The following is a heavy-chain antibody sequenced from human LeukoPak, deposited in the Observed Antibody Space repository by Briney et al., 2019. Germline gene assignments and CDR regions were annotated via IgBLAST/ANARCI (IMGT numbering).Heavy chain of an antibody. CDR1: GFTFCSYG. Sequence: PGGTLRLSCAASGFTFCSYGMHWVPQGPGKGLEWVVVIQYDGRNKSFTDSVKGRFAIPRDNSKKTLYLKMNSLRAEDASFYYCAKEPDYWGQGSLVTVSS. CDR3: AKEPDY. J-gene: IGHJ4*02. CDR2: IQYDGRNK. V-gene: IGHV3-30*02.